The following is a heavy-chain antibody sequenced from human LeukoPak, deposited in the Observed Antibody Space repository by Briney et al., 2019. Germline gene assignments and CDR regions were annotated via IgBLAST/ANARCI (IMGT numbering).Heavy chain of an antibody. J-gene: IGHJ3*02. CDR2: INPSGGST. D-gene: IGHD5-18*01. Sequence: ASVKVSCKASGYTFTSYYMHWVRQAPGQGLEWMGIINPSGGSTSYAQKFQGRVTMTRDMSTSTVYMELSSLRSEDTAVYYCARDMVYSYGRLGAFDIWGQGTMVTVSS. V-gene: IGHV1-46*01. CDR1: GYTFTSYY. CDR3: ARDMVYSYGRLGAFDI.